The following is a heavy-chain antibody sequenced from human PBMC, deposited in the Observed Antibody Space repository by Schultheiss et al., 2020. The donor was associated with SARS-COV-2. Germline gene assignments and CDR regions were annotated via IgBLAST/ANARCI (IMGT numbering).Heavy chain of an antibody. Sequence: SETLSLTCAVYGGSFSGYYWSWIRQPPGKGLEWIGYIYYSGSTYYNPSLKSRVTISVDTSKNQFSLKLSSVTAADTAVYYCARAFRDGYSDAFDIWGQGTMVTVSS. V-gene: IGHV4-34*01. CDR1: GGSFSGYY. D-gene: IGHD5-24*01. CDR3: ARAFRDGYSDAFDI. J-gene: IGHJ3*02. CDR2: IYYSGST.